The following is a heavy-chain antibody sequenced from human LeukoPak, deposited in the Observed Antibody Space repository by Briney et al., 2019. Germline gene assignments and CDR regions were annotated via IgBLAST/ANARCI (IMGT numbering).Heavy chain of an antibody. J-gene: IGHJ5*02. CDR3: TPRYCSGGSCSDP. CDR1: GFTFSNAW. CDR2: IESKTAGGTT. D-gene: IGHD2-15*01. V-gene: IGHV3-15*04. Sequence: GGSLRISCAASGFTFSNAWMTWVRQTPGKLLQWVGRIESKTAGGTTDYAAPVIGRFTISRADTKNTLYLQMNSLKTEDTAVYYCTPRYCSGGSCSDPWGQGTLVTVSS.